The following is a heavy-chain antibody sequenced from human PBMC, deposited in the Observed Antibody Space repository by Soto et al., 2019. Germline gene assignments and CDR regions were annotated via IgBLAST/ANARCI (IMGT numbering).Heavy chain of an antibody. J-gene: IGHJ4*02. CDR2: FTGTGGDA. V-gene: IGHV3-23*01. CDR1: GITFCSHA. CDR3: ARGSIDAYPGSRIFDF. Sequence: RALRLSCITSGITFCSHAMCCVRQATEEGLDGLSTFTGTGGDAKHADSVRVRFTISRDNSKKTLYLQSSSLRADDSAVYYCARGSIDAYPGSRIFDFWGRGTLVTISS. D-gene: IGHD3-10*01.